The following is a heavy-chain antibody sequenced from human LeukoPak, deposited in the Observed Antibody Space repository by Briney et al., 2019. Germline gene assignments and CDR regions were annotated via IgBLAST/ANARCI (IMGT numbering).Heavy chain of an antibody. Sequence: SETLSLTCVVSGASISSDKWWTWVRQTPGKGLEWIGEIHPSGRTNYKPSLKSRVTISLDTSKNQFSLKLNSVTAADTAVYYCARTLLGRLFDYWGQGTLVTVSS. CDR2: IHPSGRT. CDR1: GASISSDKW. J-gene: IGHJ4*02. V-gene: IGHV4-4*02. CDR3: ARTLLGRLFDY. D-gene: IGHD2-8*02.